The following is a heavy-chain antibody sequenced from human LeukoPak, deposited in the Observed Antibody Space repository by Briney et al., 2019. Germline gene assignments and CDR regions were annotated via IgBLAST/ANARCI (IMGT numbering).Heavy chain of an antibody. V-gene: IGHV3-13*01. CDR1: GFTFRDYD. CDR3: IRGGIRVSGIDAFDI. CDR2: IGIRDVT. Sequence: PGGSLRLSCAASGFTFRDYDMHWVRQVPGRGLEWVSAIGIRDVTHYPESVKGRFTISKENAKNSLYLQMNTLRDGDTAMYYCIRGGIRVSGIDAFDIWGQGTMVTVSS. D-gene: IGHD5/OR15-5a*01. J-gene: IGHJ3*02.